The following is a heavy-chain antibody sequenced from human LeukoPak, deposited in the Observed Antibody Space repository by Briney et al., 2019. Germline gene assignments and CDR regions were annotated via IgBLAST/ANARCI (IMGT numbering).Heavy chain of an antibody. CDR2: IIPIFGTA. V-gene: IGHV1-69*05. CDR1: GGTFSSSA. CDR3: ARESYYYYYMDV. J-gene: IGHJ6*03. Sequence: SVKVSCKASGGTFSSSAISWVRQAPGQGLEWMGGIIPIFGTANYAQKFQGRVTITTDESTSTAYMELSSLRSEDTAVYYCARESYYYYYMDVWGKGTTVTVSS.